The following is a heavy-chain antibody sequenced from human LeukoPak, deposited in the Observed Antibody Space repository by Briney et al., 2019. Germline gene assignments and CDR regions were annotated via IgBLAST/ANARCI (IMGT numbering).Heavy chain of an antibody. D-gene: IGHD4-11*01. CDR2: ISDYNGNT. Sequence: ASVKVSCKASGYTFTSYGISGVRQAPGQRLEWMGWISDYNGNTNYAQKLQGRVTMTTDTSTSTAYMELRSLRSDDPAVYYCARDLYRDSLPVSWFDPWGQGTLVTVSS. J-gene: IGHJ5*02. CDR3: ARDLYRDSLPVSWFDP. V-gene: IGHV1-18*01. CDR1: GYTFTSYG.